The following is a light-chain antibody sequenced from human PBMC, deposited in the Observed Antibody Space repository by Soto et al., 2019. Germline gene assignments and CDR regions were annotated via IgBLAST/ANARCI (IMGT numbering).Light chain of an antibody. J-gene: IGKJ3*01. CDR2: GAS. CDR1: QSVSSSY. Sequence: EIVLTQSPGTLSLSPGERATLSCRASQSVSSSYLAWYQQKPGQAPRLLIYGASSRATGIPDRFSGSGSGTDFTLTISRLEPEDFAVCYCQQYGSSPFTFAPGTKVDIK. CDR3: QQYGSSPFT. V-gene: IGKV3-20*01.